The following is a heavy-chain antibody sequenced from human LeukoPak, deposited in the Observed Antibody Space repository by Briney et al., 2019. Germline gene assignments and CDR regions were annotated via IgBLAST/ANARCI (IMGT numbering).Heavy chain of an antibody. CDR2: SDPEDGET. V-gene: IGHV1-24*01. D-gene: IGHD1-14*01. J-gene: IGHJ2*01. CDR3: ITDRARLFWYFDL. Sequence: ASVKVSCKVSGSTLSDLSIHWVRQAPGKGLEYVGGSDPEDGETFHAQNFQGRVTMTEDTSIDTAYMELSSLRSEDTAVYYCITDRARLFWYFDLWGRGTLVTVSS. CDR1: GSTLSDLS.